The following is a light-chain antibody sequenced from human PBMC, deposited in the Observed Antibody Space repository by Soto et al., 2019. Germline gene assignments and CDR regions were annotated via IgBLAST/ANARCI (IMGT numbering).Light chain of an antibody. CDR1: QGISSA. Sequence: AIQLTQSPSSLSASVGDRVTITCRASQGISSALAWYQQKPGKAPKLLIYDASSLESGVPSRFSGSGSGTDCTLTISSLKPEDFATYYCQQFNSYPLTFGQRTRLEIK. J-gene: IGKJ5*01. V-gene: IGKV1-13*02. CDR2: DAS. CDR3: QQFNSYPLT.